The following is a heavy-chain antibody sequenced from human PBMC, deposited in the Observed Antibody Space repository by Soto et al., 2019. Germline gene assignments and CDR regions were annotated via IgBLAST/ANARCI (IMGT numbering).Heavy chain of an antibody. CDR1: GGSISSGGYS. Sequence: QLQLQESGSGLVKPSQTLSLTCAVSGGSISSGGYSWSWIRQPPGKGLEWIGYIYHSGSTYYNPSLNSRVTIPVDRSKNQFSLKLSSVTAADTAVYYCASSPTTVTSYDYWGQGTLVTVSS. J-gene: IGHJ4*02. CDR2: IYHSGST. CDR3: ASSPTTVTSYDY. V-gene: IGHV4-30-2*01. D-gene: IGHD4-17*01.